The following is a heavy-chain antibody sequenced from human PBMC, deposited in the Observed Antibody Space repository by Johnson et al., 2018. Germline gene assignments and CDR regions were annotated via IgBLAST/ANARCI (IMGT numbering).Heavy chain of an antibody. J-gene: IGHJ1*01. Sequence: QVQLQESGPGLVKPSGTLSLTCAVSGGSISSSNWWSWVRQPPGKGLEWIGEIFHSGSTNYNPSRKSRVTISIDKSKNQFSLKLSSVTAADTAGYYCAGAVAGRAEYVQHWGQGTLVTVSS. CDR3: AGAVAGRAEYVQH. CDR1: GGSISSSNW. V-gene: IGHV4-4*02. CDR2: IFHSGST. D-gene: IGHD6-13*01.